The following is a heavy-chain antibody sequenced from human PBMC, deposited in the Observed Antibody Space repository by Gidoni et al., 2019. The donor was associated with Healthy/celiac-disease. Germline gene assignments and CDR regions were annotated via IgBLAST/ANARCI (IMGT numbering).Heavy chain of an antibody. V-gene: IGHV4-39*07. D-gene: IGHD3-10*01. Sequence: QLQLQESGPGLVKPSETLSLTCTVSGGSISSSSYYWGWIRQPPGKGLEWIGSIYYSGSNYYTPSLKSRVTISVDTSKNQFSLKLSSVTAADTAVYYCARRSYGSGSYYRGSGGFDYWGQGTLVTVSS. CDR2: IYYSGSN. J-gene: IGHJ4*02. CDR3: ARRSYGSGSYYRGSGGFDY. CDR1: GGSISSSSYY.